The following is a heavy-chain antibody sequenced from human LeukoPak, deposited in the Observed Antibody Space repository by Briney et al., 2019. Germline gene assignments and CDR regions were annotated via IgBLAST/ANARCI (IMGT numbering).Heavy chain of an antibody. CDR3: ARQTVVPAADTDY. Sequence: PSETLSLTCAVYGGSFSGYYWSWIRQPPGKGLEWIGEIKHSGSTNYNPSLKSRVTISVDTSKNQFSLKLSSVTAADTAVYYCARQTVVPAADTDYWGQGTLVTVSS. CDR2: IKHSGST. J-gene: IGHJ4*02. D-gene: IGHD2-2*01. CDR1: GGSFSGYY. V-gene: IGHV4-34*01.